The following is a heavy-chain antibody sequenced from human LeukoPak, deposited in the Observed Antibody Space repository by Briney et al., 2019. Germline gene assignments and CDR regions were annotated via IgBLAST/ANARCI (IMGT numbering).Heavy chain of an antibody. D-gene: IGHD3-22*01. V-gene: IGHV1-3*01. CDR3: ARDRAYSSGYYFYPDAFDI. CDR2: INAGNGNT. J-gene: IGHJ3*02. CDR1: GYTFTSYA. Sequence: ASVKVSRKASGYTFTSYAMHWVRQAPGQRLEWMGWINAGNGNTKYSQKFQGRVTITRDTSASTAYMELRSLRSDDTAVYYCARDRAYSSGYYFYPDAFDIWGQGTMVTVSS.